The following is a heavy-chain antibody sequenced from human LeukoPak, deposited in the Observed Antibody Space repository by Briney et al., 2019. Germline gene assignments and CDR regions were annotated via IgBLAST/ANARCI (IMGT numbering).Heavy chain of an antibody. J-gene: IGHJ4*02. D-gene: IGHD6-13*01. V-gene: IGHV5-51*01. Sequence: GESLKISCKGSGYSFTSYWIGWVRQMPGKGLEWMGFIYPGDSDTRYSPSFQGQVTISADKSISTAYLQWSSLKASDTAMYYCARRPTGYSSSIYYFDYWGQGTLVTVSS. CDR1: GYSFTSYW. CDR2: IYPGDSDT. CDR3: ARRPTGYSSSIYYFDY.